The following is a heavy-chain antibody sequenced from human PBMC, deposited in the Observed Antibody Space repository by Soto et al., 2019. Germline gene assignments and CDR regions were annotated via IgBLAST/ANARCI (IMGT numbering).Heavy chain of an antibody. J-gene: IGHJ6*02. CDR1: GFTFRTYG. D-gene: IGHD3-16*01. CDR2: ISYDGNDK. CDR3: AKDDVGGWYYGMDV. Sequence: QVQLVESGGGVVQPGRSLRLSCAASGFTFRTYGMHWVRQAPGKGLEWVAVISYDGNDKWYADSVKGRFTISRDNSKNTLYLQMNSLRAEDTAVYYCAKDDVGGWYYGMDVWGQGTSVTVSS. V-gene: IGHV3-30*18.